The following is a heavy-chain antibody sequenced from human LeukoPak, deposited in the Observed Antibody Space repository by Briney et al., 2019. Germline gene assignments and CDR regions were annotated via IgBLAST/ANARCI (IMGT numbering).Heavy chain of an antibody. CDR1: GFPFSSYW. Sequence: PGGSLRLSCVASGFPFSSYWMTWVRQAPGKGLEWVANIKQDGSKKSYVDSVKGRFTISRDNAKNSLYLQMNSLRAEDTALYYCAKDRGIAVAGTGIDYWGQGTLVTVSS. CDR3: AKDRGIAVAGTGIDY. J-gene: IGHJ4*02. CDR2: IKQDGSKK. V-gene: IGHV3-7*03. D-gene: IGHD6-19*01.